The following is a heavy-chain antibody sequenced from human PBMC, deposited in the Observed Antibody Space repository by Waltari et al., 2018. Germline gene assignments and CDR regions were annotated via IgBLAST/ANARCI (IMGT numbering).Heavy chain of an antibody. Sequence: QVQLQQWGAGLLKPSETLSLTCAVYGGSFSGYYWSWIRQPPGKGLEGIGEINHSGSTNYNPSLKSRVTISVDTSKNQFSLKLSSVTAADTAVYYCARGPRLWFGPPRPSWFDPWGQGTLVTVSS. J-gene: IGHJ5*02. D-gene: IGHD3-10*01. V-gene: IGHV4-34*01. CDR2: INHSGST. CDR3: ARGPRLWFGPPRPSWFDP. CDR1: GGSFSGYY.